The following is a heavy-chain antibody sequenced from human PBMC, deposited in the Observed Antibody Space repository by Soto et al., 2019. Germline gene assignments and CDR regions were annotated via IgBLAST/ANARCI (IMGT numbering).Heavy chain of an antibody. Sequence: EVHLVESGGGLVQPGGSLRLSCAASGFTFGDHNMNWVRQAPGKGLEWVAYIRTTSVTIHYAQSVRGRFTISRDNAKNSLYLLMSSLRDEDTAVYYCTREGITETPRVGFYYGMDVWGQGTTVTVSS. CDR3: TREGITETPRVGFYYGMDV. CDR1: GFTFGDHN. D-gene: IGHD1-20*01. V-gene: IGHV3-48*02. J-gene: IGHJ6*02. CDR2: IRTTSVTI.